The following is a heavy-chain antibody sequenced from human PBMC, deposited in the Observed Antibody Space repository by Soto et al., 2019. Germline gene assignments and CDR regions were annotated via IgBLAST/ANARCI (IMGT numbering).Heavy chain of an antibody. J-gene: IGHJ4*02. Sequence: QVQLVESGGGVVQPGRSLRLSCAASGFTFSTYGMHWVRQAQGKGLEWVAVISYDGGNKYYADSVKGRFTISRDNSKNTVYEQMKSLRAEDTAVYYCAKPVYNGTDEFFDYWGQGNLVTVSS. CDR2: ISYDGGNK. CDR1: GFTFSTYG. CDR3: AKPVYNGTDEFFDY. D-gene: IGHD1-1*01. V-gene: IGHV3-30*18.